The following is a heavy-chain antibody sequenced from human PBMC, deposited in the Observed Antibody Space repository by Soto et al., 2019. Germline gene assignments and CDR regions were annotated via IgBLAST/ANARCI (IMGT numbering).Heavy chain of an antibody. J-gene: IGHJ1*01. CDR1: GYTFTSYG. CDR2: ISAYNGNT. Sequence: ASVKVSCKASGYTFTSYGISWVRQAPGQGLEWMGWISAYNGNTNYAQKLQGRVTMTTDTSTSTAYMELRSLRSEDTAVYYCARDQGSSGWYFFARYFQHWGQGTLVTVSS. D-gene: IGHD6-19*01. CDR3: ARDQGSSGWYFFARYFQH. V-gene: IGHV1-18*01.